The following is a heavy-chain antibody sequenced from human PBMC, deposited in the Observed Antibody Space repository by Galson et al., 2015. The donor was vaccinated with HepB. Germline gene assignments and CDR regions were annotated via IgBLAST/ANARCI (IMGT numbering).Heavy chain of an antibody. D-gene: IGHD3-3*01. CDR2: IIPIFGTA. J-gene: IGHJ6*02. V-gene: IGHV1-69*13. Sequence: SVKVSCKASGGTFSSYAISWVRQAPGQGLEWMGGIIPIFGTANYAQKFQGRVTITADESTSTAYMELSSLRSEDTAVYYCAQRGPTPMADFWSGYVSPDYYYYGMDVWGQGTTVTVSS. CDR1: GGTFSSYA. CDR3: AQRGPTPMADFWSGYVSPDYYYYGMDV.